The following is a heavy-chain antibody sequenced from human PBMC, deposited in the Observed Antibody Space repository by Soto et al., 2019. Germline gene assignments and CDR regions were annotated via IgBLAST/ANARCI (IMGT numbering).Heavy chain of an antibody. V-gene: IGHV4-39*01. D-gene: IGHD3-22*01. Sequence: SETLSLTCTVSGGSISSSSYYWGWIRQPPGKGLEWIGSIYYSGSTYYNPSLKSRVTIPVDTSKNQFSLKLSSVTAADTAVYYCARWAGYYYDKGEFDYWGQGTLVTVSS. CDR2: IYYSGST. CDR3: ARWAGYYYDKGEFDY. CDR1: GGSISSSSYY. J-gene: IGHJ4*02.